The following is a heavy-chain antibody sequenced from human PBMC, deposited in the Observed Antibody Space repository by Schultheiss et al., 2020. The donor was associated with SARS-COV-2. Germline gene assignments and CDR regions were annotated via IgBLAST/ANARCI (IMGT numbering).Heavy chain of an antibody. CDR1: GFTFSNYW. CDR3: ARGGDGVVVITSYYGMDV. V-gene: IGHV3-23*01. J-gene: IGHJ6*02. CDR2: ISGNDGST. Sequence: GGSLRLSCAASGFTFSNYWMHWVRQAPGKGLKWVSTISGNDGSTYYADSVKGRFTISRDNSKNTLYLQMNSLRAEDTAVYYCARGGDGVVVITSYYGMDVWGQGTTVTVSS. D-gene: IGHD3-22*01.